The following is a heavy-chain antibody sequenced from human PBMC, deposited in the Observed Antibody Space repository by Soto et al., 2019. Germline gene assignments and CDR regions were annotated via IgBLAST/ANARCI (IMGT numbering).Heavy chain of an antibody. V-gene: IGHV4-34*01. CDR1: GGSFSGYY. J-gene: IGHJ6*02. D-gene: IGHD2-2*02. CDR2: INHSGST. CDR3: ARGQVGCSSTSCYIPYYYYGMDV. Sequence: KTSETLTLTCAVYGGSFSGYYWSWIRQPPGKGLEWIGEINHSGSTNYNPSLKSRVTISVDTSKNQFSLKLSSVTAADTAVYYCARGQVGCSSTSCYIPYYYYGMDVWGQGTTVTVSS.